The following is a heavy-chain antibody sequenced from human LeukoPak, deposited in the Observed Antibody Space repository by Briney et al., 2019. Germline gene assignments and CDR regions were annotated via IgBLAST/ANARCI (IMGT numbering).Heavy chain of an antibody. V-gene: IGHV6-1*01. CDR2: TYYRSKWTF. CDR1: GDSVSSNIAA. J-gene: IGHJ4*02. Sequence: SQTLSLTCAISGDSVSSNIAAWNWFRQSPSRGLEWLGRTYYRSKWTFEYAVSVRGRISFNPDTSKNQVSLHLTSVTPEDTALYYCARDVSAGADYWGQGTLVTVSS. CDR3: ARDVSAGADY. D-gene: IGHD6-13*01.